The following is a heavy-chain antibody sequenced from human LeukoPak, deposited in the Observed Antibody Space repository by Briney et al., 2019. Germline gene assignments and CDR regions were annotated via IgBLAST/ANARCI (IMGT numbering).Heavy chain of an antibody. J-gene: IGHJ3*02. D-gene: IGHD6-19*01. V-gene: IGHV3-23*01. CDR3: AKFGSGRYYGASDI. Sequence: GESLRLSCAASGFTFSSYAMSWVRQAPGKGLEWVSGISSSGGSTYYADSVKGRFTISRDNSKNTLFLQMNSLRAEDTAVYYCAKFGSGRYYGASDIWGQGTMVTISS. CDR1: GFTFSSYA. CDR2: ISSSGGST.